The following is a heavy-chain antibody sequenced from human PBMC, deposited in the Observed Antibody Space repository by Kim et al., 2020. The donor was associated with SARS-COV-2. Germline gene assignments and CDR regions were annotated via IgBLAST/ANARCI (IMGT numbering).Heavy chain of an antibody. CDR1: GGSISSYY. V-gene: IGHV4-59*08. D-gene: IGHD3-3*01. J-gene: IGHJ6*02. Sequence: SETLSLTCTVSGGSISSYYWSWIRQPPGKGLEWIGYIYYSGSTNYNPSLKSRVTISVDTSKNQFSLKLSSVTAADTAVYYCARRITIDYRSALYYYYGMDVWGQGTTVTVSS. CDR3: ARRITIDYRSALYYYYGMDV. CDR2: IYYSGST.